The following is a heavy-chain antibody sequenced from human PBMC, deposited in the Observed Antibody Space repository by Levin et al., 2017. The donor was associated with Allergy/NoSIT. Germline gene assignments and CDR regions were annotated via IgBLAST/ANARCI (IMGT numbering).Heavy chain of an antibody. CDR1: GFTFSGYS. CDR3: ARGWYGGFIY. Sequence: GGSLRLSCAASGFTFSGYSMNWVRQAPGKGLEWLSYISSSSSTISYADSLKGRFTISRDNAKNSLSLQMNSLRAEDTAVYYCARGWYGGFIYWGQGALVTVSS. V-gene: IGHV3-48*01. D-gene: IGHD2-15*01. CDR2: ISSSSSTI. J-gene: IGHJ4*02.